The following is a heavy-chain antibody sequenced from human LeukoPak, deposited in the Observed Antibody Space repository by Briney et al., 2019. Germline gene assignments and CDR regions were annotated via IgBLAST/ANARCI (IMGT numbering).Heavy chain of an antibody. CDR3: AKPEGSIEDFDY. J-gene: IGHJ4*02. Sequence: PGGSLRLSCVASGFTFSTYAMSWVRQAPGKGLEWVSAIGSGGTTYYADSVKGRFTISRDNSKNTLYLQMNSLRAEDTAVYYCAKPEGSIEDFDYWGQGTLVTVSS. CDR2: IGSGGTT. V-gene: IGHV3-23*01. CDR1: GFTFSTYA.